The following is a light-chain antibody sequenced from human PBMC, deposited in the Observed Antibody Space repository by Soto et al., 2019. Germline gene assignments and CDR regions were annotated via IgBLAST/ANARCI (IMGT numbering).Light chain of an antibody. CDR1: QSVGSA. CDR2: GAS. V-gene: IGKV3-15*01. CDR3: QHYANWPLT. Sequence: VLRQSPASLSVSPGQTATLFCRASQSVGSAFGWYQQKPGQTPRLHIYGASTRATGVPARFSGSASGTEFTLTITSLQSEDFAVYYCQHYANWPLTFGGGTKAEI. J-gene: IGKJ4*01.